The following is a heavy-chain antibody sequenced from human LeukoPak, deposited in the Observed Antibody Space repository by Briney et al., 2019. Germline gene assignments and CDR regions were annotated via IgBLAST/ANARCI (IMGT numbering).Heavy chain of an antibody. CDR2: IIPIFGTA. Sequence: SVKVSCKASGGTISSYAISWVRQAPGQGLEWMGGIIPIFGTANYAQKFQGRVTITTDESTSTAYMELSSLRSEDTAVYYCAGSAYYYDSSGYNSPFDYWGQGTLVTVSS. V-gene: IGHV1-69*05. CDR3: AGSAYYYDSSGYNSPFDY. CDR1: GGTISSYA. J-gene: IGHJ4*02. D-gene: IGHD3-22*01.